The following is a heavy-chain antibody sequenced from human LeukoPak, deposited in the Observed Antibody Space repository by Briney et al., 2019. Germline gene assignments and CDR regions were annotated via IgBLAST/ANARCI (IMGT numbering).Heavy chain of an antibody. J-gene: IGHJ3*02. CDR3: ARWEDDSSGYYHHYAFDI. Sequence: GASVKVSCKASGGTFSSYAISWVRQAPGQGLEWMGGIIPIFGTANYAQKFQGRVTITAGESTSTAYMELSSLRSEDTAVYYCARWEDDSSGYYHHYAFDIWGQGTMVTVSS. CDR1: GGTFSSYA. D-gene: IGHD3-22*01. CDR2: IIPIFGTA. V-gene: IGHV1-69*01.